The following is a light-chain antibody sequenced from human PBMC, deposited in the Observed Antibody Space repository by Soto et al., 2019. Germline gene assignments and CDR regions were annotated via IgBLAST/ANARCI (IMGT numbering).Light chain of an antibody. Sequence: QPVLTQPASVSGSPGQSITISCTGTSSDVGAYNFVAWYQQYPGKAPKLMIYDVSNRPSGVSNRFSGSKSDSTASLTISGLQAEDEADYFCTSYTTTAVLFGGGTKVTVL. CDR2: DVS. J-gene: IGLJ3*02. V-gene: IGLV2-14*01. CDR1: SSDVGAYNF. CDR3: TSYTTTAVL.